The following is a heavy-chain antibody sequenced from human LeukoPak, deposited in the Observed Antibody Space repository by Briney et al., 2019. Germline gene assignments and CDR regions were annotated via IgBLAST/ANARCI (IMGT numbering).Heavy chain of an antibody. V-gene: IGHV4-59*01. D-gene: IGHD6-6*01. CDR1: GGSISSYY. J-gene: IGHJ5*02. CDR2: IYYGGST. Sequence: KRSETLSLTCTVSGGSISSYYWSWIRQPPGKGLEWIGYIYYGGSTNYNPSLKSRVTISVDTSKNQFSLKLSSVTAVDTAVYYCARVALYSSSSYWFDPWGQGTLVTVSS. CDR3: ARVALYSSSSYWFDP.